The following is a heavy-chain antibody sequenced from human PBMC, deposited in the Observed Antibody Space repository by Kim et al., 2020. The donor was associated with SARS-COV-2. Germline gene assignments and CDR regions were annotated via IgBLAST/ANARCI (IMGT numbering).Heavy chain of an antibody. V-gene: IGHV1-3*01. CDR2: GNGNT. D-gene: IGHD3-16*01. Sequence: GNGNTIYSPKFQGRVTCPTDTSASTAYMELSFLRSEDSAVYYCLGGFYFDYWGQGTLVTVSS. J-gene: IGHJ4*02. CDR3: LGGFYFDY.